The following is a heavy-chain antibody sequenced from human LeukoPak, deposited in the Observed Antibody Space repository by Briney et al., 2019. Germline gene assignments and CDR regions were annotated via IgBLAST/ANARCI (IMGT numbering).Heavy chain of an antibody. D-gene: IGHD6-13*01. CDR2: IKQDGSEK. CDR3: ARDGFVGAADY. V-gene: IGHV3-7*01. J-gene: IGHJ4*02. CDR1: EFIFSGYW. Sequence: GGSLRLSCAASEFIFSGYWMNWVRQAPGKGLEWVANIKQDGSEKQYVDSVRGRFTISRDNAKNSLYLQMNSLRIEDTAVYYCARDGFVGAADYWGQGTLVTVSS.